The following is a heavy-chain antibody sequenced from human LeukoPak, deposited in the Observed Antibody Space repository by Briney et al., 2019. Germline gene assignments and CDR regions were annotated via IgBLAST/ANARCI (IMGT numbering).Heavy chain of an antibody. J-gene: IGHJ4*02. CDR1: GGSFSGYY. D-gene: IGHD3-22*01. CDR2: INHSGST. V-gene: IGHV4-34*01. CDR3: ARVGFTMIVL. Sequence: SETLSLTCAVYGGSFSGYYWSWIRQPPGKGLEWIGEINHSGSTNYNPSLKSRVTISVDTSRNQFSLKLSSVTAADTAVYYCARVGFTMIVLWGQGTLVTVSS.